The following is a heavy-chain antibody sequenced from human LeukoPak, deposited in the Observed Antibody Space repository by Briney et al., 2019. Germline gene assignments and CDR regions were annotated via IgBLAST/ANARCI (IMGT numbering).Heavy chain of an antibody. CDR1: GGSISGFV. Sequence: SETLSLTCTVSGGSISGFVWSWIRQPPGEGLDYIGFIYDTGTTNYNPLLKSRVTISVDTSKNQFSLKLSTVTAADTAVYYCARMGYGDVHDNWFDPWGQGTLVTVSS. CDR2: IYDTGTT. V-gene: IGHV4-59*12. CDR3: ARMGYGDVHDNWFDP. D-gene: IGHD4-17*01. J-gene: IGHJ5*02.